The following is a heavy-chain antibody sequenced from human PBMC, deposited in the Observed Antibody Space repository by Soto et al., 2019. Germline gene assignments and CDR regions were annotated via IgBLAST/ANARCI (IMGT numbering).Heavy chain of an antibody. V-gene: IGHV1-18*01. CDR2: ISAYNGET. CDR3: ARGYYDILTGYYYMDV. Sequence: ASVKVSCKASGYTFTNYGITWVRQAPGQGLEWMGWISAYNGETNFAQKLQGRVTITTDTSTSTAYMELSSLRSDDTAVYYCARGYYDILTGYYYMDVWGKGTTVTVSS. CDR1: GYTFTNYG. J-gene: IGHJ6*03. D-gene: IGHD3-9*01.